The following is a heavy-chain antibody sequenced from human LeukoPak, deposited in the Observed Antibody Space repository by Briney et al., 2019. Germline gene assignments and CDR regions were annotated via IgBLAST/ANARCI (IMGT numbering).Heavy chain of an antibody. J-gene: IGHJ4*02. V-gene: IGHV3-30*18. CDR3: AKGGPDYYESSSYTFYFDY. Sequence: PGGSLRLSCVASGFTFSSYGMHWVRQAPGQGLEWVAVLSSDGSNKYYADSVKGRFTISRDNSKNTLYLQMNSLRAEDTAVYYCAKGGPDYYESSSYTFYFDYWGQGTLVTVSS. CDR1: GFTFSSYG. CDR2: LSSDGSNK. D-gene: IGHD3-22*01.